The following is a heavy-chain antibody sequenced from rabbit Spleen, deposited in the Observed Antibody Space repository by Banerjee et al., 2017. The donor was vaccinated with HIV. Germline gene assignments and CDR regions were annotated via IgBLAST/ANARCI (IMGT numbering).Heavy chain of an antibody. Sequence: QEQLKETGGDLVQPGGSLTLSCKASGFDFSRYGVSWVRQAPGKGLEWIGYIEPIFGNTYYANWVNGRFTISSHNAQNTLYLQLSSLTAADTATYFCVRGASGSGYYSLWCQGTLVTVS. D-gene: IGHD1-1*01. CDR3: VRGASGSGYYSL. V-gene: IGHV1S47*01. J-gene: IGHJ4*01. CDR1: GFDFSRYG. CDR2: IEPIFGNT.